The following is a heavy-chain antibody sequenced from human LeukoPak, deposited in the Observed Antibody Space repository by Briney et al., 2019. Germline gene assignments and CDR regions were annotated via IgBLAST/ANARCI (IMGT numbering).Heavy chain of an antibody. CDR2: ISYDGRNK. Sequence: HPGGSLRLSCAASGFTFSTYGMHWVRQAPGKGLEWVAVISYDGRNKYYADYVKGRFTISRDNAKNSLYLQMNSLRAEDTAVYYCARQEQLVRTNWTPRAFGYYYYMDVWGKGTTVTVSS. CDR3: ARQEQLVRTNWTPRAFGYYYYMDV. CDR1: GFTFSTYG. D-gene: IGHD6-13*01. V-gene: IGHV3-30*03. J-gene: IGHJ6*03.